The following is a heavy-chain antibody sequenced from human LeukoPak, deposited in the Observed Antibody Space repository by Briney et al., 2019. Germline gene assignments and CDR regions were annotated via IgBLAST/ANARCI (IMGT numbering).Heavy chain of an antibody. CDR1: GYSFTSYW. D-gene: IGHD2-2*01. Sequence: GESLKISCKGSGYSFTSYWIGWVRQMPGKGLEWMGIIYPGDSDTRYSPSFQGQVTISADKSISTAYLQWSSLKASDTAVYYCARPSTSWSHAFDIWGQGTMVTVSS. J-gene: IGHJ3*02. CDR2: IYPGDSDT. CDR3: ARPSTSWSHAFDI. V-gene: IGHV5-51*01.